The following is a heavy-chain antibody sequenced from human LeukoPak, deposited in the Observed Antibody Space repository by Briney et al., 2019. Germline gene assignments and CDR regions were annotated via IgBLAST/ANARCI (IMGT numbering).Heavy chain of an antibody. J-gene: IGHJ3*02. V-gene: IGHV3-21*01. CDR3: ARDQPMTTVTHGDI. D-gene: IGHD4-17*01. CDR2: ISSSSSYI. Sequence: GGSLRLSCAASGFTFSSYSMNWVRQAPGEGLEWVSSISSSSSYIYYADSVKGRFTISRDNAKNSLYLQMNSLRAEDTAVYYCARDQPMTTVTHGDIWGQGTMVTVSS. CDR1: GFTFSSYS.